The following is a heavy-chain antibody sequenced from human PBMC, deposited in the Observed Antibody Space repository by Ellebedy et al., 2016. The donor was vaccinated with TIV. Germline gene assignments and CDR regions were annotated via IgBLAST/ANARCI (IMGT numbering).Heavy chain of an antibody. V-gene: IGHV3-23*01. D-gene: IGHD1-14*01. CDR1: GFTFSSYA. Sequence: PGESLKISCAASGFTFSSYAMSWVRQAPGKGLEWVSGFGVSGDSTYYVDSVKGRFTISRDNSKNTLYLQMNSLRAEDTAIYYCARGRSGTYIHHAFDYWGQGTLVTVSS. J-gene: IGHJ4*02. CDR2: FGVSGDST. CDR3: ARGRSGTYIHHAFDY.